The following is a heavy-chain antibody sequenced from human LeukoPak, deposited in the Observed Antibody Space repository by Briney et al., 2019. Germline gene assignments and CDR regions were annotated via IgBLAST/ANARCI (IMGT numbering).Heavy chain of an antibody. D-gene: IGHD6-19*01. Sequence: AGGSLRLSCATSGFTASSNYMSWVRQAPGKGLEWVSVIYDSGTTYYADSVKGRFLIFRDTSKNTVDLQMNSLRVEDTAVYYCAGRRSSGRYAYWGQGTLVTVSS. J-gene: IGHJ4*02. CDR2: IYDSGTT. V-gene: IGHV3-53*01. CDR3: AGRRSSGRYAY. CDR1: GFTASSNY.